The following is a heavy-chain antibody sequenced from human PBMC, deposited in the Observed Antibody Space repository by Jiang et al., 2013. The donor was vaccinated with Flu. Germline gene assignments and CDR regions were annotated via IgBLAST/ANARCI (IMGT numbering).Heavy chain of an antibody. CDR3: ARDRWGGSYRDDYYFDY. D-gene: IGHD1-26*01. J-gene: IGHJ4*02. CDR2: IYYSGST. Sequence: GPGLVKPSQTLSLTCAVSGGSISSGGYSWSWIRQPPGKGLEWIGYIYYSGSTYYNPSLKSRVTISVDTSKNQFSLKLSSVTAADTAVYYCARDRWGGSYRDDYYFDYWGQGTLVTVSS. CDR1: GGSISSGGYS. V-gene: IGHV4-30-4*07.